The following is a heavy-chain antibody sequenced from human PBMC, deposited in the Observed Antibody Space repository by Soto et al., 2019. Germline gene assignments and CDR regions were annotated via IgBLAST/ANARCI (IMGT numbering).Heavy chain of an antibody. CDR1: GYTFASYA. CDR2: INAGNGNT. J-gene: IGHJ5*02. CDR3: ARLFIDGDGEPFDP. V-gene: IGHV1-3*01. Sequence: ASVNVSCKASGYTFASYAMHWVRQAPGQRLEWMGWINAGNGNTKYSQKFQGRVTITRDTSASTAYMELSSLRSEDTAMYYCARLFIDGDGEPFDPWGQGTLVTVSS. D-gene: IGHD3-10*01.